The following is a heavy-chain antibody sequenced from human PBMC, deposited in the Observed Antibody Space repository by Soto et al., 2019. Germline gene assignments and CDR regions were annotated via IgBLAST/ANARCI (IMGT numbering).Heavy chain of an antibody. CDR2: ILHTGGT. D-gene: IGHD3-10*01. CDR1: GGSISGGGFP. J-gene: IGHJ4*02. V-gene: IGHV4-30-2*01. Sequence: SETLSLTCAVSGGSISGGGFPWSWIRQPPGKGLEWIGYILHTGGTQYNPSLKSRVSMSVDKSKNQFSLHLTSVTAADTAVYYCARLQFGEGFDYWGQGALVTVSS. CDR3: ARLQFGEGFDY.